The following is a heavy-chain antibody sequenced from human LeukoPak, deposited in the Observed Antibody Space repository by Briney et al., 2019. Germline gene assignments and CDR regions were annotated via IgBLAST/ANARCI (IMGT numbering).Heavy chain of an antibody. CDR1: GGSISSYY. J-gene: IGHJ4*02. CDR2: IYYSGST. Sequence: SETLSLTCTVSGGSISSYYWSWIRQPPGKGLEWIGYIYYSGSTNYNPSLKSRVTISVDTSKNQFSLKLSSVTAADTAVYYCARGGYRDHFDYWGQGTLVTVSS. V-gene: IGHV4-59*01. D-gene: IGHD5-12*01. CDR3: ARGGYRDHFDY.